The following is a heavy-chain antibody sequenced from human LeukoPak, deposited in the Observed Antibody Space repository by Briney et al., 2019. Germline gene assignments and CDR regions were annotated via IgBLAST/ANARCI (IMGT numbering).Heavy chain of an antibody. D-gene: IGHD3-9*01. CDR3: ARVSTSGYRDWLDP. J-gene: IGHJ5*02. CDR1: GYTFADYY. V-gene: IGHV1-2*02. CDR2: IYPKSGGT. Sequence: ASVSVSCTASGYTFADYYIHWVRQAPGQGLEWMGWIYPKSGGTNSAQKFQGRVTMTRDTSSSTDYMELSRLKFDDTAVYYCARVSTSGYRDWLDPWGQGT.